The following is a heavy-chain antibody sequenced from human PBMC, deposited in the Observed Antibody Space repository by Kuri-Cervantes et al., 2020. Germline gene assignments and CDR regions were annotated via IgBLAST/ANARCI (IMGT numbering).Heavy chain of an antibody. V-gene: IGHV3-53*01. CDR1: GFSVSNNY. D-gene: IGHD7-27*01. CDR3: TRTSGA. CDR2: IYSGDTT. Sequence: GESLKISCAASGFSVSNNYMSWVRRAPGKGLEWVSFIYSGDTTRYADSVKGRFTISRDNAKNSLYLQMNSLRAEDTALYYCTRTSGAWGQGTLVTVSS. J-gene: IGHJ4*02.